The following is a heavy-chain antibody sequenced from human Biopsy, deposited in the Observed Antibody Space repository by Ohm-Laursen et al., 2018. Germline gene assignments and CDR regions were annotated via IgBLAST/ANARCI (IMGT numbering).Heavy chain of an antibody. CDR1: GYTFTGYY. Sequence: SSVKVSCKASGYTFTGYYLHWVRQAPGQGLEWMGWINPKSGGTHYLEKFRGRVTMTRDTSISTAYMEVSSLRSDDTAVYYCAIDGNDFSTDYLKIDQWGQGTLVTVSS. CDR3: AIDGNDFSTDYLKIDQ. V-gene: IGHV1-2*02. D-gene: IGHD3/OR15-3a*01. CDR2: INPKSGGT. J-gene: IGHJ4*02.